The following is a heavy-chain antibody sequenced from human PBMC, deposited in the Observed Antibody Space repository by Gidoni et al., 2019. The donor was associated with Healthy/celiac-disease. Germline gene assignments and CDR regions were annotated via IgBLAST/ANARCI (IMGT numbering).Heavy chain of an antibody. V-gene: IGHV4-39*01. CDR2: IYYSGST. CDR1: GGSISSSSYY. D-gene: IGHD3-16*01. CDR3: ARRRGFGGVIY. Sequence: QLQLQESGPGLVKPSETLSLTCTVPGGSISSSSYYWGWIRQPPGKGLEWIGSIYYSGSTYYNPSLKSRVTISVDTSKNQFSLKLSSVTAADTAVYYCARRRGFGGVIYWGQGTLVTVSS. J-gene: IGHJ4*02.